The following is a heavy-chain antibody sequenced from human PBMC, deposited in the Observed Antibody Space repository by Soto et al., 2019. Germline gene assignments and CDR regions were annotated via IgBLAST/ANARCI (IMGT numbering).Heavy chain of an antibody. Sequence: EVQLVESGGGLVKPGGSLRLSCAASGFTFSSYSMNWVRQAPGKGLEWVSSISSSSSYIYYADSVKGRFTISRDNAKNSLYLQMNSLRAEDTAVYYCARFNRVLGSFDYWGQGTLVTVSS. D-gene: IGHD2-15*01. CDR3: ARFNRVLGSFDY. CDR2: ISSSSSYI. CDR1: GFTFSSYS. V-gene: IGHV3-21*01. J-gene: IGHJ4*02.